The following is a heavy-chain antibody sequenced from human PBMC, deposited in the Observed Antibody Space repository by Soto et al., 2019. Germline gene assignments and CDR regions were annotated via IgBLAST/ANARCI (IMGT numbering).Heavy chain of an antibody. Sequence: QVQLVQSGAEVKKPGASVKVSCKVSGYTFTNYGISWVRQTPGQGLEWMGWLSSYTGNTNYAQKLQGRVTMTTDTSTSTAYMELRSLRSDDTAVYDCAREVGHYYDGSGYQMYVGYWGQGTLVTISS. D-gene: IGHD3-22*01. CDR3: AREVGHYYDGSGYQMYVGY. CDR2: LSSYTGNT. CDR1: GYTFTNYG. J-gene: IGHJ4*02. V-gene: IGHV1-18*01.